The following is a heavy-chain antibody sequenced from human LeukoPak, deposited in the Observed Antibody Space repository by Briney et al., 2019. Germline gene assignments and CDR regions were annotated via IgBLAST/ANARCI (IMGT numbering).Heavy chain of an antibody. Sequence: PGGSLRLSCAASGFTFSSYAMSWVRQAPGKGLEWVSVISGSGGSTYYADSVKGRFTISRDNSKNTLYLQMNSLRAEDTAVYYCAKMTMIVRGAFDIWGQGTMVTVSS. V-gene: IGHV3-23*01. D-gene: IGHD3-22*01. CDR1: GFTFSSYA. CDR2: ISGSGGST. J-gene: IGHJ3*02. CDR3: AKMTMIVRGAFDI.